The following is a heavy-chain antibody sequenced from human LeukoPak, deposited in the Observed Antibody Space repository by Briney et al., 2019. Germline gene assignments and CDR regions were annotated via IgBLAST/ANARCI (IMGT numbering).Heavy chain of an antibody. Sequence: GGSLRLSCAASGFIFSNYAMSWVRQAPGKGLEWVSIIYSGGSTFYADSVKGRFTISRDNSKNTLYLQVNSLRAEDTAVYYCARGGSYLSAFDIWGQGTMVTVSS. J-gene: IGHJ3*02. CDR2: IYSGGST. CDR3: ARGGSYLSAFDI. D-gene: IGHD1-26*01. V-gene: IGHV3-53*01. CDR1: GFIFSNYA.